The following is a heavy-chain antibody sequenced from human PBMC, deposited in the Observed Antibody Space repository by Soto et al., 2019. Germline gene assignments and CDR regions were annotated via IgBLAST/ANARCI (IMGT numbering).Heavy chain of an antibody. CDR2: ISSTTNYI. V-gene: IGHV3-21*06. CDR3: ARESEDLTSNFDY. Sequence: LRLSCAASGFTFTRYSMNWVRQSPGKGLEWVSSISSTTNYIYYGDSMKGRFTISRDNAKNSLYLEMNSLRAEDTAVYYCARESEDLTSNFDYWGQGTLVTVSS. J-gene: IGHJ4*02. CDR1: GFTFTRYS.